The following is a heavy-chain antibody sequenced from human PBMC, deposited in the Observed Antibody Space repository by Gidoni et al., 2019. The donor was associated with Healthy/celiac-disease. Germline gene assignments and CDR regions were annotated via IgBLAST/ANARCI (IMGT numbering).Heavy chain of an antibody. V-gene: IGHV4-34*01. CDR3: ARGTHCSSTSCYLYYYYGMDV. J-gene: IGHJ6*02. CDR1: GGSFSGYY. CDR2: INHSGST. Sequence: QVQLQQWGAGLLKPSETLSLTCAVYGGSFSGYYCSWIRQPPGKGLEWIGEINHSGSTNYNPSLKSRVTISVDTSKNQFSLKLSSVTAADTAVYYCARGTHCSSTSCYLYYYYGMDVWGQGTTVTVSS. D-gene: IGHD2-2*01.